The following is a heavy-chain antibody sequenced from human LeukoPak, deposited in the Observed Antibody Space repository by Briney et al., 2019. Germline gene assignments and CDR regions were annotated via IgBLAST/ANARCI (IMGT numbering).Heavy chain of an antibody. CDR2: IYYSGRT. D-gene: IGHD6-13*01. Sequence: SETLSLTCTVSGGSISNYHWSWVRLPPGKGLEWIGYIYYSGRTTYNPSFKSRLTMSMDTSKNQFSLKLRSVTAADTAVYYCAREVNSSTWRPLDFWGQGTLVTVSS. J-gene: IGHJ4*02. CDR3: AREVNSSTWRPLDF. CDR1: GGSISNYH. V-gene: IGHV4-59*12.